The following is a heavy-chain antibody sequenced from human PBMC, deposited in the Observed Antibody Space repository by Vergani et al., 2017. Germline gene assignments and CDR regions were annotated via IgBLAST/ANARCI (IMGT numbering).Heavy chain of an antibody. V-gene: IGHV1-69-2*01. Sequence: EVQLVQSGTEVKKPGATVRISCRLSGYTFTDYYIHWVKQAPGKGLEWMGLVDSEDGETIYAEKFQGRISITADSSTDTAYMDLSSLRSEDTAVYYCARAVLDVRGYSGYAPPDYWGQGTLVTVSS. J-gene: IGHJ4*02. CDR1: GYTFTDYY. CDR2: VDSEDGET. CDR3: ARAVLDVRGYSGYAPPDY. D-gene: IGHD5-12*01.